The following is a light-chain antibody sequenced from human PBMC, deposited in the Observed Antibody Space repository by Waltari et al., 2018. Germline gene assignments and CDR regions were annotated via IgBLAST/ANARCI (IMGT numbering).Light chain of an antibody. CDR3: ASWDDSLNGHWV. CDR2: GSD. V-gene: IGLV1-44*01. CDR1: ASNIGGNL. J-gene: IGLJ3*02. Sequence: QSVLTQPPSASGTPGQRVTISCSGSASNIGGNLVNWYQQLPGKAPKLLIYGSDQRPSGGPDRFSDSKTGTSASLAISGLQSEDEADYFCASWDDSLNGHWVFGGGTKVTVL.